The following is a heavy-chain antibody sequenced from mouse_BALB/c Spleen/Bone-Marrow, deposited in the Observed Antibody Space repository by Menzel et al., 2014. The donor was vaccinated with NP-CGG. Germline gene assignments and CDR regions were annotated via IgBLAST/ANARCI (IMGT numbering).Heavy chain of an antibody. J-gene: IGHJ2*01. CDR3: TRGRTWDFDY. CDR2: INPSNGGT. CDR1: GYTFXSYY. D-gene: IGHD4-1*01. V-gene: IGHV1S81*02. Sequence: QVQLQQSGAELMKPGASVKLSCKASGYTFXSYYMYWVKRRPGQGLEWIGEINPSNGGTNFNEKFKSRATLTVDKSSSTAYMQLSSLTSEDSAVYYCTRGRTWDFDYWGQGTTLTVSS.